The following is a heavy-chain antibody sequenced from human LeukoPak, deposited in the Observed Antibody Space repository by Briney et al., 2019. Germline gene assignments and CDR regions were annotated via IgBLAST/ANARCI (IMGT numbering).Heavy chain of an antibody. D-gene: IGHD2-8*02. CDR2: IKQDGSEK. V-gene: IGHV3-7*01. Sequence: GGSLRLSCAASGFTFSSYWMSWVRQAPGKGLEWVTNIKQDGSEKYYVDSVKGRFTISRDNAKNMLYLQMNSLRAEDTAIYYCVVIVLGWGQGTLVTVSS. J-gene: IGHJ4*02. CDR1: GFTFSSYW. CDR3: VVIVLG.